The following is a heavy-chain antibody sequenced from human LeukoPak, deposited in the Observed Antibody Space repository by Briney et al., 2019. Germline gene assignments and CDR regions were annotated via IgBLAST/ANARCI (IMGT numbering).Heavy chain of an antibody. Sequence: GGSLRLSCAASGFSISSNYMTWVRQAPGKGLEWVSVIYSGGATYFADSVKGRFTISRDNSKNTLYLQMNSLRVDDTATYYCAKGVGVRGIIPQTLDYWGQGTLVLVSS. CDR2: IYSGGAT. CDR1: GFSISSNY. CDR3: AKGVGVRGIIPQTLDY. V-gene: IGHV3-53*01. J-gene: IGHJ4*02. D-gene: IGHD3-10*01.